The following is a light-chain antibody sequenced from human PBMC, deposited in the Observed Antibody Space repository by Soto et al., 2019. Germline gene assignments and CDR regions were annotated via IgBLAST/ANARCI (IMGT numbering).Light chain of an antibody. CDR2: DGG. CDR3: QVWDSSGDHVV. CDR1: NIGSKS. Sequence: SYELTQPPSVSVAPGQTARITCGGNNIGSKSVHWYQQRPGQAPVLVVYDGGDRPSGIPERFSGSNSGNTATLTISRVEAGDEADYYCQVWDSSGDHVVFGGGTKLTVL. V-gene: IGLV3-21*02. J-gene: IGLJ2*01.